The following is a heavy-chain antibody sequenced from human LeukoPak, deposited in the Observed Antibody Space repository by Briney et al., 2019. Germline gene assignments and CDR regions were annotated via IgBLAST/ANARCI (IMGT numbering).Heavy chain of an antibody. D-gene: IGHD6-19*01. CDR2: IWYDGSNK. CDR3: ARAYKDRSLAGKKEFFQH. J-gene: IGHJ1*01. CDR1: GFTFSSYG. V-gene: IGHV3-33*01. Sequence: PWGSLRLSCAASGFTFSSYGMHWVRQAPSKGLEWVAVIWYDGSNKYYADSVKGRFTISRDNSKNTLYLQMNSLRAEDTALYYCARAYKDRSLAGKKEFFQHWGQGTLVTVSS.